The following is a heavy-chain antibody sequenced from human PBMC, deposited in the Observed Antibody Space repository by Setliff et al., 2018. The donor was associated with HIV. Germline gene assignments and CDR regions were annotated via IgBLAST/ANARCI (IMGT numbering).Heavy chain of an antibody. CDR1: GGSFSNYY. J-gene: IGHJ4*02. CDR2: LSPSGTT. CDR3: ASFFVTTVTNQDY. V-gene: IGHV4-34*01. Sequence: PSETLSLTCTVYGGSFSNYYTNWIRQPPGKGLEWIGELSPSGTTRSNPSLRSRVTISLDTSNNQFSLKLTSVTAADTAMYYCASFFVTTVTNQDYWGQGTPVTVSS. D-gene: IGHD4-17*01.